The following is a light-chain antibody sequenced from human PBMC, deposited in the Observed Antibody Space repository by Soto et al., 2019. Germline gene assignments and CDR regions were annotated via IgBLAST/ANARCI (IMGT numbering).Light chain of an antibody. CDR2: GAS. Sequence: EIVLTQSPGTLSLSPGERATLSCRASQSLSSGSLAWYQQKPGQAPRLLIYGASSRATGIPDRFSGSGSGTDFTLIISRLEPEDFAVYYCQHYGSSPYTFGQGTKLEIK. CDR1: QSLSSGS. V-gene: IGKV3-20*01. CDR3: QHYGSSPYT. J-gene: IGKJ2*01.